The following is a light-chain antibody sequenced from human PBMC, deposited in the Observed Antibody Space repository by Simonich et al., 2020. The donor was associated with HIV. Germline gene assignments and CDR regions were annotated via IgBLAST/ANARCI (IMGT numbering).Light chain of an antibody. Sequence: DIVMTQSPDSLAVSLGERATINCKSSQSVLYSSNNKNYLAWYQQKPGQAPRLLIYGASTRATGIPARFSGSGSGTEFTLTISGMQSEDFVVYYCQQYNNWLYTFGQGTKLEIK. CDR1: QSVLYSSNNKNY. V-gene: IGKV4-1*01. CDR3: QQYNNWLYT. J-gene: IGKJ2*01. CDR2: GAS.